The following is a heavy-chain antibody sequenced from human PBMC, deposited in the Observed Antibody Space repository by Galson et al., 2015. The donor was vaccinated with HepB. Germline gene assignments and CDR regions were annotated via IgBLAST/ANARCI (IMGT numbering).Heavy chain of an antibody. CDR2: INGRGSTT. V-gene: IGHV3-23*01. D-gene: IGHD3-16*01. CDR3: VKEGAWFGGDWFDP. J-gene: IGHJ5*02. CDR1: GFIFRHHA. Sequence: SLRLACAGSGFIFRHHAMAWIRQAPGKGLEWVPGINGRGSTTYYAAAVKGRFSISRGNSKNTVFLQMDNLKVDDTAIYYCVKEGAWFGGDWFDPWGQGTLVTVS.